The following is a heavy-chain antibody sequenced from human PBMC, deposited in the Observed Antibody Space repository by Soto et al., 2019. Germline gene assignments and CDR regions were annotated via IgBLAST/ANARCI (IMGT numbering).Heavy chain of an antibody. Sequence: QVQLVESGGGVVQPGRSLRLSCAASGFTFSSYGMCWVRQAPGKGLEWVAVIWYDGSNKYYADSVKGRFTISRDNSKNTLYLQMNSLRAEDTAVYYCARFKDGYNFYFDYWGQGTLVTVSS. CDR2: IWYDGSNK. V-gene: IGHV3-33*01. CDR3: ARFKDGYNFYFDY. CDR1: GFTFSSYG. J-gene: IGHJ4*02. D-gene: IGHD5-12*01.